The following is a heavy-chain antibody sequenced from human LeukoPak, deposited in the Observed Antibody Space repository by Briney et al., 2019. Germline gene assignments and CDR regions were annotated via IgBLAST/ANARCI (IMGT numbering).Heavy chain of an antibody. Sequence: GGSPRLSCAASGFTFSNYAMSWVRQAPEKGLEWVSALSGSADRTYYADSVKGRFTISRDNSKNTVYLQMNSLRAEDTAVYYCAKGSHYGDLLFEYWGQGTLVTVSS. CDR2: LSGSADRT. D-gene: IGHD4-17*01. V-gene: IGHV3-23*01. J-gene: IGHJ4*02. CDR1: GFTFSNYA. CDR3: AKGSHYGDLLFEY.